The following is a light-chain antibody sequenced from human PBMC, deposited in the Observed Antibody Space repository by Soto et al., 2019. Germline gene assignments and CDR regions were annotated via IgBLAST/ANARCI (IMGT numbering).Light chain of an antibody. CDR2: DGR. J-gene: IGLJ2*01. CDR3: CSYAGSSTVV. V-gene: IGLV2-23*01. CDR1: SSGVGSYNL. Sequence: QSALTQPASVAGSPGQTITISCTGTSSGVGSYNLVSWYQQHPGKAPKLKIYDGRKRHSGVSNRFSGSQSGNTASLTISGLQAEDEADYYCCSYAGSSTVVFGGGTKLTVL.